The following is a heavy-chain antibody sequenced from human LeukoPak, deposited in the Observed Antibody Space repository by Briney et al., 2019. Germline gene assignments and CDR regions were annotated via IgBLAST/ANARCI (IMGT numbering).Heavy chain of an antibody. V-gene: IGHV4-34*01. D-gene: IGHD2-15*01. CDR2: INHSGST. J-gene: IGHJ4*02. Sequence: SETLSLTCAVYGGSFSGYYWSWIRQPPGKGLEWIGEINHSGSTNYNPSLKSRVTISVDTSKNQFSLKLSSVTAADTAVYYCARLYCSGGSCYWGSFDYWGQGTLVTVSS. CDR1: GGSFSGYY. CDR3: ARLYCSGGSCYWGSFDY.